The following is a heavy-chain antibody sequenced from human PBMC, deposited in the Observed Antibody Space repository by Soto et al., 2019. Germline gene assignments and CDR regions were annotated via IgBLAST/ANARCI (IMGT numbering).Heavy chain of an antibody. CDR1: GGSIRGVGCC. CDR2: IYYSGST. J-gene: IGHJ6*02. Sequence: PLETLCLGRSVAGGSIRGVGCCWSWIRPPPGKGLEWSESIYYSGSTYYNPSLKSRVTISVDTSKNQFSLKLSSVTAADTAVYFCARITVFWSGTLMDVLGQGTTVTGFS. V-gene: IGHV4-39*01. CDR3: ARITVFWSGTLMDV. D-gene: IGHD3-3*01.